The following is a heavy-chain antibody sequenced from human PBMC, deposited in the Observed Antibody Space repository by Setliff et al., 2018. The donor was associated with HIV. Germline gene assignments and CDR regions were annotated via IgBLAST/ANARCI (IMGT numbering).Heavy chain of an antibody. Sequence: PSETLSLTCAVSGGSFSGYYWSWIRQPPGKGLEWIGEINQSGGINYNPSLKSRVTISIDTFKNQFSMKLCSVTAADTAVYYCATASGYDLFMGAFDIWGQGTMVPVSS. V-gene: IGHV4-34*01. CDR1: GGSFSGYY. D-gene: IGHD5-12*01. J-gene: IGHJ3*02. CDR2: INQSGGI. CDR3: ATASGYDLFMGAFDI.